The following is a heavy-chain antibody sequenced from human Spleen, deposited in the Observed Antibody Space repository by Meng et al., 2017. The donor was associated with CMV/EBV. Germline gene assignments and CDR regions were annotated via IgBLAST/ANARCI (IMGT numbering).Heavy chain of an antibody. CDR3: VRDRNYYFDH. CDR1: GGSINSYY. D-gene: IGHD1-14*01. J-gene: IGHJ4*02. Sequence: GSLRLSCNVSGGSINSYYWSWIRQPPGKGLEWIGYVYYNGNTNYNPSLKSRVTISVDTSKNQFSLRLTSVTAADTAVYYCVRDRNYYFDHWGQGTLVTVSS. V-gene: IGHV4-59*01. CDR2: VYYNGNT.